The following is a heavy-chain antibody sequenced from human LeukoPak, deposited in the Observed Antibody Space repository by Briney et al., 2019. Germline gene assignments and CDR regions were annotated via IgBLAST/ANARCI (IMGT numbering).Heavy chain of an antibody. D-gene: IGHD6-13*01. J-gene: IGHJ4*02. V-gene: IGHV3-23*01. CDR3: AKDVVSSSWPGFDY. CDR1: RFTFSSYA. CDR2: ISGSGGST. Sequence: PGGSLRLSCAASRFTFSSYAMSWVRQAPGKGLEWVSAISGSGGSTYYADSVKGRFTISRDNSKNTLYLQMNSLRAEDTAVYYCAKDVVSSSWPGFDYWGQGTLVTVSS.